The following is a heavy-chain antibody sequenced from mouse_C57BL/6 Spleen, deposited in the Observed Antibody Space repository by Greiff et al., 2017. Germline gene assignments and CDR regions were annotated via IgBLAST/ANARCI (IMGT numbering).Heavy chain of an antibody. V-gene: IGHV2-5*01. CDR1: GFSLTTYS. D-gene: IGHD1-1*01. J-gene: IGHJ1*03. CDR3: AKESYYGSSPYWYFDV. Sequence: VQVVESGPGLVQPSQSLSITCTVSGFSLTTYSVHWVRQSPGKGLEWLGVIWRGGITDYNAAFMSKLTITKDNSKSQVFFKMNSLQADDTAIYYCAKESYYGSSPYWYFDVWGTGTTVTVSS. CDR2: IWRGGIT.